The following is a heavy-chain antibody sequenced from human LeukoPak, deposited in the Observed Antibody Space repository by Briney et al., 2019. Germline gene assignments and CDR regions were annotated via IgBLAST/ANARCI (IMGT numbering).Heavy chain of an antibody. Sequence: GGSLRLSCAASGFTFSSYGMHWVRQAPGKGLEWVSFIRYDGSNEYYADSVRGRFTISRDNSKNTLYLQMNSLRAEDTAVYYCARGGGWSHYYYYYMDVWGKGTTVTISS. CDR1: GFTFSSYG. CDR3: ARGGGWSHYYYYYMDV. D-gene: IGHD3-10*01. CDR2: IRYDGSNE. V-gene: IGHV3-30*02. J-gene: IGHJ6*03.